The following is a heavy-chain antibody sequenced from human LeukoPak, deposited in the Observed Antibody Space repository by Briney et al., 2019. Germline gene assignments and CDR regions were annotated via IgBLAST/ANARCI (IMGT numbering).Heavy chain of an antibody. CDR2: ISESGDVT. D-gene: IGHD6-6*01. Sequence: GGSLRLSCAASGFTFSRNAMNWVRQAPGKGLEWVSVISESGDVTHYADSMKGRFTISRDNTKNTLNLQMNGLGDEDTAIYYCARDSSHYLGSSDYWGQGALVTVSS. V-gene: IGHV3-23*01. J-gene: IGHJ4*02. CDR3: ARDSSHYLGSSDY. CDR1: GFTFSRNA.